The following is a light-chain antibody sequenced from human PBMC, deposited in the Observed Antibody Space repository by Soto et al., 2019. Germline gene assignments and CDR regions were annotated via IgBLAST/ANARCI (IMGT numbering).Light chain of an antibody. CDR3: QQYGGSMET. Sequence: DILLTQSPATLSLSPGERATLSCRASQTIRNNFLAWYQHNPGQAPRLLIYGASTRASGIPDRFSGSGSGADFTLTINRLEPEDFALYFCQQYGGSMETFGQGTKLEIK. CDR2: GAS. J-gene: IGKJ1*01. CDR1: QTIRNNF. V-gene: IGKV3-20*01.